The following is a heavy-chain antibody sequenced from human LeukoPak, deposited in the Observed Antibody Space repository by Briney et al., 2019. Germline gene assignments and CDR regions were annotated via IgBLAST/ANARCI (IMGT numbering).Heavy chain of an antibody. CDR3: ARKPLSGGYGGTIDY. V-gene: IGHV3-74*01. J-gene: IGHJ4*02. Sequence: GGSLRLSCATSGFTLSSYWMNWVGQVQGKGLEWLSRINNDGVSTSYEASVKGRFTISRDNAKNTLYLRMNSLRAEDTAIYYCARKPLSGGYGGTIDYWGQGTLVTVSS. CDR2: INNDGVST. CDR1: GFTLSSYW. D-gene: IGHD5-12*01.